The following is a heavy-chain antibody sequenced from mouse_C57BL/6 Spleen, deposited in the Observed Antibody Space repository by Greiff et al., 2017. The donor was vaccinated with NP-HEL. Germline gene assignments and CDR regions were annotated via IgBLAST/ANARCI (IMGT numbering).Heavy chain of an antibody. Sequence: DVQLVESGGGLVKPGGSLKLSCAASGFTFSDYGMHWVRQAPEKGLEWVAYISSGSSTIYYADTVKGRFTISRDNAKNTLFLQMTSLRSEDTAMYYCARGTAQALDYWGQGTTLTVSS. CDR2: ISSGSSTI. V-gene: IGHV5-17*01. D-gene: IGHD3-2*02. J-gene: IGHJ2*01. CDR1: GFTFSDYG. CDR3: ARGTAQALDY.